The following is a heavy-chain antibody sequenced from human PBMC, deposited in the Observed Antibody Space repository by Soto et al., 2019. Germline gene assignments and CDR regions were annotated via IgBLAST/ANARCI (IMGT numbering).Heavy chain of an antibody. V-gene: IGHV3-15*07. Sequence: EVQLVESGGGLVKPGGSLRLSCAASGFTFSNAWMNWVRQAPGKGLEWVGRIKSKTDGGTTDYAAPVKGRFTISRDDSKNTQYLQMNSLTTGDTAVSYCTKDRYYDFCSGYPLWDFDYWGQGTLVTVSS. CDR2: IKSKTDGGTT. J-gene: IGHJ4*02. D-gene: IGHD3-3*01. CDR3: TKDRYYDFCSGYPLWDFDY. CDR1: GFTFSNAW.